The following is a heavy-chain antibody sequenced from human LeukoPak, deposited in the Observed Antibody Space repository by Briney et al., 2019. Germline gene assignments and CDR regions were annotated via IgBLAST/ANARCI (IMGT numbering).Heavy chain of an antibody. J-gene: IGHJ4*02. CDR1: GGSISSGSYY. V-gene: IGHV4-61*02. CDR2: IYTSGST. Sequence: PSETLSLTCTVSGGSISSGSYYWSWIRQPAGKGLEWIGRIYTSGSTHYNPSLKSRVTISVDTSKNQFSLKLSSVTAADTAVYYCARHRSRWLQSSFDYWGQGTQVTVSS. D-gene: IGHD5-24*01. CDR3: ARHRSRWLQSSFDY.